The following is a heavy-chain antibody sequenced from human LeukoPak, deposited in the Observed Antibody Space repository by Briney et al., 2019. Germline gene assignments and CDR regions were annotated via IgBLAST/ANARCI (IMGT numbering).Heavy chain of an antibody. D-gene: IGHD6-19*01. J-gene: IGHJ4*02. CDR3: AKADSSGWYSTADY. CDR2: INSDGGST. Sequence: GGSLRLSCTASGFAFSSYWMHWVRQAPGKGLVWVSRINSDGGSTSYADSVKGRFTISRDNSKNTLYLQMNSLRAEDTAVYYCAKADSSGWYSTADYWGQGTLVTVSS. CDR1: GFAFSSYW. V-gene: IGHV3-74*01.